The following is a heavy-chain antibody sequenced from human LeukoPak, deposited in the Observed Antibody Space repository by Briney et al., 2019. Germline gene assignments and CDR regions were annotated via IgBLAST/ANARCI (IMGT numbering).Heavy chain of an antibody. CDR2: ISYSGST. V-gene: IGHV4-39*01. D-gene: IGHD3-9*01. CDR3: ARGFRSYDLATGYYPEAFGI. Sequence: SETLSLTCTVSGASISSSSYYWGWVRQPPGKGLEWIGTISYSGSTYYNPSLKSRVTISVDTSKNQFSLKLNSVTAADTAVYYCARGFRSYDLATGYYPEAFGIWGQGTLVTVSS. CDR1: GASISSSSYY. J-gene: IGHJ3*02.